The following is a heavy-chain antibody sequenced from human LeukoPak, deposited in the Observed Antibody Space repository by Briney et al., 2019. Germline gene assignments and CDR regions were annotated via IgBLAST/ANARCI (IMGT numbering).Heavy chain of an antibody. CDR1: GYSTTSEYY. CDR2: VYHRGNT. D-gene: IGHD2-21*01. J-gene: IGHJ4*02. Sequence: SETLSLTCTVSGYSTTSEYYWGWIRQPPGKGLEWIGSVYHRGNTYYNPSLKSRVTVSIDTSKDQFSLKLRSVTAADTATYYCALYNVGFDFWGQGALVIVSS. V-gene: IGHV4-38-2*02. CDR3: ALYNVGFDF.